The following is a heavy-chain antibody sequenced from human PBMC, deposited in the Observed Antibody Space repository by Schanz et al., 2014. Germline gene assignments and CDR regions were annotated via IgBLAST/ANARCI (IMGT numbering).Heavy chain of an antibody. CDR3: ARGPSTGAFDI. CDR2: FNPSGGST. Sequence: QVQLVQSGAEVKKPGASVKVSCKASGYTFTSYYMHWVRQAPGQGLEWMGIFNPSGGSTSYAQKFQGRVTMTRDTSTSTVYMELSSLRSEDTAVYFCARGPSTGAFDIWGQGTMVTVSS. CDR1: GYTFTSYY. V-gene: IGHV1-46*03. J-gene: IGHJ3*02.